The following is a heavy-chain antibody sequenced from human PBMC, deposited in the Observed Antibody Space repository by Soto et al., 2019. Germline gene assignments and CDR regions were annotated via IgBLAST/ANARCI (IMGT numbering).Heavy chain of an antibody. CDR3: ARRRTSGSYYYYGMDV. V-gene: IGHV5-51*01. Sequence: LGESLKISCKGSGYSFTSYWIGWVRQMPGKGLEWMGIIYPGDSDTRYSPSFQGQVTFSADKSISTAFLQWSSLKASDTAMYYCARRRTSGSYYYYGMDVWGQWTTVTVSS. J-gene: IGHJ6*02. D-gene: IGHD1-1*01. CDR1: GYSFTSYW. CDR2: IYPGDSDT.